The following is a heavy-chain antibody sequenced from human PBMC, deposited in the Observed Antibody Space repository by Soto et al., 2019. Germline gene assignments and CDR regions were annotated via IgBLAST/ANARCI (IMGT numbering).Heavy chain of an antibody. D-gene: IGHD3-3*01. Sequence: ASETLSLTCTFSGGSISSGGYYWSWVRQHPGKGPEWFGYIYYSGSTYYNPSLKSRVTISVDTSKNRFSLKLSSVTAADTAVYYCARDARSSSFWSGYYTSGGMDVWGQGTTVTVSS. J-gene: IGHJ6*02. V-gene: IGHV4-31*03. CDR2: IYYSGST. CDR1: GGSISSGGYY. CDR3: ARDARSSSFWSGYYTSGGMDV.